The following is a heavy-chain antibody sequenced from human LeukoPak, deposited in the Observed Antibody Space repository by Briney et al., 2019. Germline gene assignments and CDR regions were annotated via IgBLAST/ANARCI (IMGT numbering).Heavy chain of an antibody. D-gene: IGHD2-21*01. Sequence: PGGCLSLSCAASGVTLSSYGISWARQAPGKGVEWDSGISSSGSGGNTYYADSVKGRFTISRDSSKNTLFLHMNTLRAEDTAVYYCARLFDGSHPNAFYIWGQGTMVTVSS. V-gene: IGHV3-23*01. CDR1: GVTLSSYG. J-gene: IGHJ3*02. CDR3: ARLFDGSHPNAFYI. CDR2: ISSSGSGGNT.